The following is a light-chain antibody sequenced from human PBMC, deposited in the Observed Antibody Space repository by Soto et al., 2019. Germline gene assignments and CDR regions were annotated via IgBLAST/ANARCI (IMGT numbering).Light chain of an antibody. CDR3: ISHAGNNNWGV. V-gene: IGLV2-8*01. CDR2: EVS. J-gene: IGLJ3*02. CDR1: SSDVGGSNF. Sequence: QSALTQPPSASGSPGQSVTISCTGTSSDVGGSNFVSWYQQHPGKAPKLMIYEVSKRPSGVPDRFSGSKSGNTASLTVSGLQGEDEAAYYCISHAGNNNWGVFGGGTKLTVL.